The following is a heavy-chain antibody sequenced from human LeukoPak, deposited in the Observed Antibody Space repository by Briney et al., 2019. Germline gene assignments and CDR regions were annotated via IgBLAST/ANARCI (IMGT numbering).Heavy chain of an antibody. CDR3: ARHVPQLLDSYNWFDP. V-gene: IGHV4-39*01. CDR2: IYYSGST. Sequence: SETLSLTCTVSGGSISSSSYYWGWIRQPPGKGLEWIGSIYYSGSTCYNPSLKSRVTISVDTSKNQFSLKLSSVAAADTAVYYCARHVPQLLDSYNWFDPWGQGTLVTVSS. CDR1: GGSISSSSYY. J-gene: IGHJ5*02. D-gene: IGHD2-2*01.